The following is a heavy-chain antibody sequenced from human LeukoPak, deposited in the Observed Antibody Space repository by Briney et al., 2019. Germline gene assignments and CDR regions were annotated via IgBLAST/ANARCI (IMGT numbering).Heavy chain of an antibody. D-gene: IGHD3-3*01. CDR3: ARRELVGVVTLRNYYYGMDV. J-gene: IGHJ6*02. V-gene: IGHV1-46*01. Sequence: ASVKVSCKASGYTFTSYYMRWVRQAPGQGLEWMGIINPSGGSTSYAQKFQGRVTMTRDTSTSTVYMELSSLRSEDTAVYYCARRELVGVVTLRNYYYGMDVWGQGTTVTVSS. CDR2: INPSGGST. CDR1: GYTFTSYY.